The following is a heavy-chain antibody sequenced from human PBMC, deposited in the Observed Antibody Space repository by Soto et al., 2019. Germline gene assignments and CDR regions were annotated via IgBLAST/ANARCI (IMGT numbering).Heavy chain of an antibody. J-gene: IGHJ2*01. D-gene: IGHD3-9*01. V-gene: IGHV3-11*05. CDR2: ISSSRSYT. Sequence: QVQLVESGGGLVKPGGSLRLSCAASGFTFSDYYMSWIRQAPGKGLERISYISSSRSYTNYADSVKGRFTISSDGAKNALYAQMLSPRADGTSVYYCAREGYFDILTGSNWDCVLWGCGTLVTVSS. CDR3: AREGYFDILTGSNWDCVL. CDR1: GFTFSDYY.